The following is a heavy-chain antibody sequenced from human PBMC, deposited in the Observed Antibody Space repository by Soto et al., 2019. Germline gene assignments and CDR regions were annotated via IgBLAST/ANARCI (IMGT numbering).Heavy chain of an antibody. CDR1: GFTFSRYW. J-gene: IGHJ4*02. Sequence: GGSLRLSCAASGFTFSRYWMARVRQAPGKGLEWVANINQDVSQKLYVDSVRGRFTISRDNAKNSVYLQMNNLRADDTAVYYCAKIGYNDWDFDYWGQGTLVTVSS. V-gene: IGHV3-7*01. CDR2: INQDVSQK. CDR3: AKIGYNDWDFDY. D-gene: IGHD3-22*01.